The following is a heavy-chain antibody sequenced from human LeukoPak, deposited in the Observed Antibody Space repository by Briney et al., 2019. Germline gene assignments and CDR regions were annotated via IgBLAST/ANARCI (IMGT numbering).Heavy chain of an antibody. CDR2: IRSKAYGGTT. D-gene: IGHD6-19*01. CDR1: GFTFSSYW. J-gene: IGHJ6*03. Sequence: GGSLRLSCAASGFTFSSYWMSWVRQAPGKGLEGVGFIRSKAYGGTTEYAASVKGRFTISRDDSKSIAYLQMNSLKTEDTAVYYCTSSIAVPNYYYYYYMDVWGKGTTVTVSS. CDR3: TSSIAVPNYYYYYYMDV. V-gene: IGHV3-49*04.